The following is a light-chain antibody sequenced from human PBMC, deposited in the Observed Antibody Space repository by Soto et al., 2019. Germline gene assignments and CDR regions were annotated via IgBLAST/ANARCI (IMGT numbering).Light chain of an antibody. CDR1: QSVSSSY. CDR2: AAY. Sequence: EIVLTQSPGTLSLSPGEIATLSCRASQSVSSSYLAWYQQKPGQAPRLLIYAAYSRATGIQDRFSGSGSGTDFTLTIRRLEPEDFAVYYCQQYGSSLFTFGPGTKVDIK. V-gene: IGKV3-20*01. CDR3: QQYGSSLFT. J-gene: IGKJ3*01.